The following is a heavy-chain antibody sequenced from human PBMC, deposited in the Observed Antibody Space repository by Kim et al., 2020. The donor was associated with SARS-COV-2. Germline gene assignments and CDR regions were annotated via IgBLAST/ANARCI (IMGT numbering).Heavy chain of an antibody. V-gene: IGHV3-23*01. D-gene: IGHD3-10*01. CDR3: AKDQNYYGSGSYPGDY. CDR2: ISGSGGST. J-gene: IGHJ4*01. Sequence: GGSLRLSCVVSGFTFNSYSMRRVRQAPGKGLEWVPAISGSGGSTYYAESGKGRFTIARDNSKYTLYLQMNSLRAEDTAVYYCAKDQNYYGSGSYPGDYWGHGTLVTVSS. CDR1: GFTFNSYS.